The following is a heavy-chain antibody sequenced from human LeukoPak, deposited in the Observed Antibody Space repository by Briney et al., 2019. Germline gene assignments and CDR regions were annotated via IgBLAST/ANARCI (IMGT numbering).Heavy chain of an antibody. D-gene: IGHD6-19*01. Sequence: SQTLSLTCTVSGVSISSGGYYWSWIRQHPGKGLEWIGYIFYSGSTYYNPSLKSRVTISVDTSKNQFSLKLSSVTAEDTAVYYCARHSSSAWYYYFDYWGQGTLVAVSS. CDR2: IFYSGST. V-gene: IGHV4-31*03. CDR1: GVSISSGGYY. CDR3: ARHSSSAWYYYFDY. J-gene: IGHJ4*02.